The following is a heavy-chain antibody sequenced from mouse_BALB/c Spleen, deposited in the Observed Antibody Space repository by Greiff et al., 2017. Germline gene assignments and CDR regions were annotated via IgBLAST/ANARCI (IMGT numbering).Heavy chain of an antibody. Sequence: EVQVVESGGGLVKPGGSLKLSCAASGFAFSSYDMSWVRQTPEKRLEWVAYISSGGNYTYYPDSVKGRFTISRDNAKNTLYLQMSSLKSEDTAMYYCARLTGAMDYWGQGTSVTVSS. D-gene: IGHD4-1*01. CDR2: ISSGGNYT. CDR3: ARLTGAMDY. V-gene: IGHV5-12-1*01. J-gene: IGHJ4*01. CDR1: GFAFSSYD.